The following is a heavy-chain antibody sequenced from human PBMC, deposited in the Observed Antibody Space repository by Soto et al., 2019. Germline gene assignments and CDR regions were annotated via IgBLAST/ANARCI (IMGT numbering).Heavy chain of an antibody. CDR3: ARAASNGIVVVPAAMLNYYYMDV. CDR1: GGSISSGGYY. J-gene: IGHJ6*03. D-gene: IGHD2-2*01. Sequence: QVQLQESGPGLVKPSQTLSLTCTVSGGSISSGGYYWSWIRQHPGKGLEWIGYIYYSGSTYYNPSLKSRVTISVDTSKTQFSLKLSSVTAADTAVYYCARAASNGIVVVPAAMLNYYYMDVWGKGTTVTVSS. V-gene: IGHV4-31*03. CDR2: IYYSGST.